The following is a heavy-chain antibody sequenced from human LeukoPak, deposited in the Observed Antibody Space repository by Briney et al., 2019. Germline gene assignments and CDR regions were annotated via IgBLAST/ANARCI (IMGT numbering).Heavy chain of an antibody. Sequence: SETLSLTCTVSGYSISSGYYWGWIRQPPGKGLEWIGSIYHSGSTYYNPSLKSRVTMSVDTSKNQFSLKLSSVTAADTAVYHCARGPTGGYFDYWGQGTLVTVSS. V-gene: IGHV4-38-2*02. J-gene: IGHJ4*02. CDR1: GYSISSGYY. D-gene: IGHD4-17*01. CDR2: IYHSGST. CDR3: ARGPTGGYFDY.